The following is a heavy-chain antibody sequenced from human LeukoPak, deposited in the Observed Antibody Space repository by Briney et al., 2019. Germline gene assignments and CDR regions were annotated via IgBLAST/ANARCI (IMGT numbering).Heavy chain of an antibody. CDR2: ISDTGDGT. Sequence: GGSLRLSCAASGFTFSSYGMSWVRQAPGKGLEWVSGISDTGDGTYFADSVKGRFTISRDNSKNTVYLQMNSLRAEDTALYYCTKDRRNLDTFDMWGQGTMVTVSS. CDR1: GFTFSSYG. V-gene: IGHV3-23*01. CDR3: TKDRRNLDTFDM. J-gene: IGHJ3*02.